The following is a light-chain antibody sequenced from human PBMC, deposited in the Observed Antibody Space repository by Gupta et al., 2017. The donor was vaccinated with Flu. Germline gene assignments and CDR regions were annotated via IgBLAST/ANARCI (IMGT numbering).Light chain of an antibody. V-gene: IGKV3-20*01. Sequence: EIVLTQSPGTLSLSPGERATLSCRASQSVSTSYLAWYQQRPGQAPRLLIYAASTRATGIPDRFSGSGSGTDFTLTISRLEPEDFAVYYCQQPGSPPYMHSFGQGTKLEIK. CDR2: AAS. J-gene: IGKJ2*03. CDR3: QQPGSPPYMHS. CDR1: QSVSTSY.